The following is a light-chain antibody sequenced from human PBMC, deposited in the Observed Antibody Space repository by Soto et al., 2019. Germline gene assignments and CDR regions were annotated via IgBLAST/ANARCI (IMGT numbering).Light chain of an antibody. CDR1: QSVSSY. CDR2: GAS. V-gene: IGKV3-20*01. CDR3: QQYGTSPWT. J-gene: IGKJ1*01. Sequence: EDLLTQSPGTLSLTPWQLDTLSCMASQSVSSYLAWYQQKPGQAPRLLIYGASSRATGIPDRFSGGGSGTDFTLTISRLEPEDFAVYYCQQYGTSPWTVGQGTEVDIK.